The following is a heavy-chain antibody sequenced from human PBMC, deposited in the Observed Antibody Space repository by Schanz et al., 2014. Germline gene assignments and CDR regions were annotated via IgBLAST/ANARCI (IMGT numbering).Heavy chain of an antibody. J-gene: IGHJ4*02. CDR3: ARGLRPVAEVSAY. CDR1: GGSVSSGGDY. D-gene: IGHD3-16*01. CDR2: ISYSGST. Sequence: QVQLQESGPGLVKPSQTLSLTCTVSGGSVSSGGDYWSWIRQHPGKGLEWIGFISYSGSTYYNPSLKSRVTISMHTSKNQFSLKLSSVTAADTAVYYCARGLRPVAEVSAYWGQGTLVTVSS. V-gene: IGHV4-31*03.